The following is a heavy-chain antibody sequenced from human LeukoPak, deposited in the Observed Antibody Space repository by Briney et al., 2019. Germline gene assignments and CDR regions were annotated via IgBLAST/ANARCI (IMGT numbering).Heavy chain of an antibody. V-gene: IGHV1-18*01. J-gene: IGHJ4*02. CDR2: ISAYNGNT. CDR3: ARVSRFLEWLLDNY. D-gene: IGHD3-3*01. Sequence: GASVTVSCKASGYTFTSYGISWVRQAPGQGLEWMGWISAYNGNTNYAQKLQGRVTMTTDTSTSTAYMELRSLRSDDTAVYYCARVSRFLEWLLDNYWGQGTLVTVSS. CDR1: GYTFTSYG.